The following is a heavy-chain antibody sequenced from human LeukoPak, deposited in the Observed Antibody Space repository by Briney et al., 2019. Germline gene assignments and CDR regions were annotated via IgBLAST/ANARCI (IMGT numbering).Heavy chain of an antibody. D-gene: IGHD1-20*01. Sequence: SVKVSCKASGGTFSSYAISWVRQAPGQGLEWMGRIIPILGIANYAQKFQGRVTITADKSTSTAYMELSSLRSEDTAVYYCARSIITGTIKFDPWGQGTLVTVSS. J-gene: IGHJ5*02. V-gene: IGHV1-69*04. CDR2: IIPILGIA. CDR3: ARSIITGTIKFDP. CDR1: GGTFSSYA.